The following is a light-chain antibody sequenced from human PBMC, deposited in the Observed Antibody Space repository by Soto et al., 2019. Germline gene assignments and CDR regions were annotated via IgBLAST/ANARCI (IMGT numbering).Light chain of an antibody. V-gene: IGKV3-11*01. CDR2: DAS. J-gene: IGKJ2*01. CDR3: QQRSNWPPGT. CDR1: QSVSSY. Sequence: EIVLTQSPATLSLSPGERATLSCRASQSVSSYLAWYQQKPGQAPRLLIYDASNRATGIPARFSGSGSGTAFPLTISSLEPEVLAVYYCQQRSNWPPGTFGKGTNLEIK.